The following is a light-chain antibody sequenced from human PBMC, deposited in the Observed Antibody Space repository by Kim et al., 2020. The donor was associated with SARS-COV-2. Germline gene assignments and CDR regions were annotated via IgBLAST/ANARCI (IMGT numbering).Light chain of an antibody. V-gene: IGLV2-14*03. CDR3: SSYTSASTVM. J-gene: IGLJ3*02. CDR2: DVT. CDR1: NNDVGGFDF. Sequence: LTQPASVSGSPGQSITISCTGTNNDVGGFDFVSWYQQHPGKVPKLIIYDVTNRPSGVSNRFSASKSDNTASLTISGLQAEDEADYYCSSYTSASTVMFGGGTQLTVL.